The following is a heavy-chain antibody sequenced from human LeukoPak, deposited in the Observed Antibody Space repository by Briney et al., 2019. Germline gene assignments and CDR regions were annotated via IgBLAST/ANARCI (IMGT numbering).Heavy chain of an antibody. CDR2: ISYSGST. Sequence: SETLSLTCTVSGGSISSGAYYWSWIRQLPGKGLEWIGYISYSGSTHYNPSLKSRATISADTSKNQFSLKLTSMTAADTAVYHCARGGEGYNYVYWGQGTLVTVSS. J-gene: IGHJ4*02. D-gene: IGHD5-24*01. V-gene: IGHV4-30-4*08. CDR1: GGSISSGAYY. CDR3: ARGGEGYNYVY.